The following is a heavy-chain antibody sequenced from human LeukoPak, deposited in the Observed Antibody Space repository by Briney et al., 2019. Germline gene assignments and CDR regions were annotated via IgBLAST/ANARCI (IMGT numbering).Heavy chain of an antibody. CDR2: IYYTGST. Sequence: PSESLSLTCTVSGGSISSYYWSWIRQHPGKGLEWIGYIYYTGSTYYNPSLKSRVTISIDTSKNQFSLKLSSVTAADTAVYYCARGIVSAGVDYWGQGTLVTVSS. CDR1: GGSISSYY. D-gene: IGHD6-13*01. V-gene: IGHV4-59*06. CDR3: ARGIVSAGVDY. J-gene: IGHJ4*02.